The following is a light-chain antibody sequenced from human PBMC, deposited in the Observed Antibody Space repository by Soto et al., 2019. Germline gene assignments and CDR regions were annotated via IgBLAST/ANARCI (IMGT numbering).Light chain of an antibody. Sequence: QSALTQPASVSGSPGQSITISCTGTSSDVGSYNLVSWYQQHPGKAPKLMIYEVSKRPSGVSTRFSGSKSGNTASLTISGLQAEDEADYYCCSYAGVVFGGGTKLTVL. J-gene: IGLJ2*01. CDR1: SSDVGSYNL. CDR2: EVS. CDR3: CSYAGVV. V-gene: IGLV2-23*02.